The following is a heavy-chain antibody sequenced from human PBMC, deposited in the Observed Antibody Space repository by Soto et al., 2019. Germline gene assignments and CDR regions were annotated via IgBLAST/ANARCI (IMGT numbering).Heavy chain of an antibody. V-gene: IGHV4-30-4*02. CDR1: GGSLNNCDYY. CDR2: TYYSGRT. CDR3: ARAQGGLVYFGEATHTGLGP. D-gene: IGHD3-10*01. J-gene: IGHJ5*02. Sequence: SDTLSPSCSVSGGSLNNCDYYWTWIRQPPGKGLKYIGYTYYSGRTYYNPSLKSRINLSVDTSRNQLSLKLTSVTAADTAVYYCARAQGGLVYFGEATHTGLGPWGQGILVT.